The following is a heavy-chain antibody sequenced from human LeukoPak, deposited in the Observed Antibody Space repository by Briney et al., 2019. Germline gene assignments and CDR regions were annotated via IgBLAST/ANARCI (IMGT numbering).Heavy chain of an antibody. CDR1: GFTFSSYG. CDR3: ARGLAYGYGYGIDY. CDR2: IWFDGSYK. D-gene: IGHD5-18*01. V-gene: IGHV3-33*08. J-gene: IGHJ4*02. Sequence: GGSLRLSCAASGFTFSSYGMHWVRQAPGKGLEWVAIIWFDGSYKYHADSVKGRFTISRDNSKNTLYLQMNGLRAEDTALYYCARGLAYGYGYGIDYWGQGTLVTVSS.